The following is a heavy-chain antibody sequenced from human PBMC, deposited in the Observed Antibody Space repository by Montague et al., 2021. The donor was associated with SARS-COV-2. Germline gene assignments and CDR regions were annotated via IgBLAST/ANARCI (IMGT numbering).Heavy chain of an antibody. CDR2: MYCSGST. D-gene: IGHD3-10*01. J-gene: IGHJ4*02. CDR1: GGSISSSTYY. Sequence: SETRSLTCTVSGGSISSSTYYWGWIRQPPGKGLEWIGSMYCSGSTYHNPSLKSRVTISVDTSKKQFSLKLSSVTAADTAVYYCARQPRNYYDSGGYWALGDYWGQGTLVTVSS. V-gene: IGHV4-39*01. CDR3: ARQPRNYYDSGGYWALGDY.